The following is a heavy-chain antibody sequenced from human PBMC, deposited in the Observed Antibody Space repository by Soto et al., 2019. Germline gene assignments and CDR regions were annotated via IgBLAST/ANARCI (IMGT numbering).Heavy chain of an antibody. J-gene: IGHJ6*02. V-gene: IGHV3-33*01. CDR3: ARVPLIQDYGDIYGMDV. Sequence: QVQLVESGGGVVQPGRSLRLSCAASGFTFSSYGMHWVRQAPGKGLEWVAVIWYDGSNKYYADSVKGRFTISRDNSKNTLYLQMNSLRAEDTAVYYCARVPLIQDYGDIYGMDVWGQGTTVTVSS. CDR1: GFTFSSYG. D-gene: IGHD4-17*01. CDR2: IWYDGSNK.